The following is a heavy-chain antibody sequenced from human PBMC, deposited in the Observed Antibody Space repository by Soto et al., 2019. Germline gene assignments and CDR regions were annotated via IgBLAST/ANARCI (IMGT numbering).Heavy chain of an antibody. J-gene: IGHJ5*02. CDR2: ISSSSYI. CDR1: GFTFSSYS. D-gene: IGHD6-6*01. CDR3: ARDLRSSSGLAFDP. Sequence: PGGSLRLSCAASGFTFSSYSMNWVRQAPGKGLEWVSSISSSSYIYYADSVKGRFTISRDNAKNSLYLQMNSLRAEDTAVYYCARDLRSSSGLAFDPWGQGTLVTVSS. V-gene: IGHV3-21*01.